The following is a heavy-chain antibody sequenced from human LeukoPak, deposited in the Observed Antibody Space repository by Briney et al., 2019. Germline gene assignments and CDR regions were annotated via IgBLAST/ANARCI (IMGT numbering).Heavy chain of an antibody. Sequence: PGGSLRPSCAASGFTLSSYAMSWVRQAPGKGLEWVSSISASGGSTNYADSVKGRFTISRDNSKNTVYLQMNSRRAEDTAVYYCAKVMKGSERLTMVRGVIIKTAGLYYMDVWGKGTTVTASS. J-gene: IGHJ6*03. CDR3: AKVMKGSERLTMVRGVIIKTAGLYYMDV. CDR1: GFTLSSYA. V-gene: IGHV3-23*01. CDR2: ISASGGST. D-gene: IGHD3-10*01.